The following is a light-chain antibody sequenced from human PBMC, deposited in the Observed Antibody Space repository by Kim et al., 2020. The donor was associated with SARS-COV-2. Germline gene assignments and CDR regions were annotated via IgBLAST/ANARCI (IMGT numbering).Light chain of an antibody. Sequence: VYPGQTASTTCAGDILGDKYACWDQKKRGQSPVLVIYKDSKRPAGTPQRFSGSNAGNTATLTSSGTQAMDEADYYCQAWDSSTNWVFGGGTQLTVL. V-gene: IGLV3-1*01. CDR2: KDS. CDR3: QAWDSSTNWV. J-gene: IGLJ3*02. CDR1: ILGDKY.